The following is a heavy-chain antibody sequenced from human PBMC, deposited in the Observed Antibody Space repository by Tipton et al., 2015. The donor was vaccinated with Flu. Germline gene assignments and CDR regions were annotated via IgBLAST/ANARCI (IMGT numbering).Heavy chain of an antibody. D-gene: IGHD6-19*01. Sequence: TLSLTCTVSGGSISSYYWSWIRQPAGKGLEWIGRMYPSGSSNYNPSLKSRVTMSVDTSKNQFSLKLSSVTAADTAVYYCARSIAVSGKFDPWGQGTLVTVSS. CDR2: MYPSGSS. V-gene: IGHV4-4*07. CDR1: GGSISSYY. J-gene: IGHJ5*02. CDR3: ARSIAVSGKFDP.